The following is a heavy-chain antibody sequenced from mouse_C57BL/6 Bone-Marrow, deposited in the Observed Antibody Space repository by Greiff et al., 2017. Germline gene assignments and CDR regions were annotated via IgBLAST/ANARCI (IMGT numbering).Heavy chain of an antibody. Sequence: EVNVVESGGGLVQSGRSLRLSCATSGFTFSDFYMEWVRQAPGKGLEWIAASRNKANDYTTEYSASVKGRFIVSRDTSQSILYLQMNALRAEDTAIYYCARDDGYYVGAYWGQGTLVTVSA. J-gene: IGHJ3*01. CDR3: ARDDGYYVGAY. CDR2: SRNKANDYTT. V-gene: IGHV7-1*01. D-gene: IGHD2-3*01. CDR1: GFTFSDFY.